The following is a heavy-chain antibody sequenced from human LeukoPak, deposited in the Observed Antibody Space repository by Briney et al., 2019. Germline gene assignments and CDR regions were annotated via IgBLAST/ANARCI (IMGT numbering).Heavy chain of an antibody. V-gene: IGHV3-23*01. D-gene: IGHD3-22*01. Sequence: GSLRLSCAASGFIFSSYAMSWVRQAPGKGLEWVSAISNSGSSTYYADSVKGRFTISRDNSKNTLYLQMNSLRAEDTAVYYCATGRSYYDSSGTFDYWGQGTLVTVSS. J-gene: IGHJ4*02. CDR2: ISNSGSST. CDR1: GFIFSSYA. CDR3: ATGRSYYDSSGTFDY.